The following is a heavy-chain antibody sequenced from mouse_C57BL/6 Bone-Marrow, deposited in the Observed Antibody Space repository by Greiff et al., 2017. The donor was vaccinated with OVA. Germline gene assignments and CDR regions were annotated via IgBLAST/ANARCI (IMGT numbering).Heavy chain of an antibody. CDR1: GFTFSSYG. Sequence: EVKLMESGGDLVKPGGSLKLSCAASGFTFSSYGMSWVRQTPDKRLEWVATISSGGSYTYYPDSVQGRFTISRDNAKKTLYLQMSSLKSEDTAMYYCARRSTGAYWGQGTLVTVSA. D-gene: IGHD4-1*01. V-gene: IGHV5-6*02. CDR2: ISSGGSYT. J-gene: IGHJ3*01. CDR3: ARRSTGAY.